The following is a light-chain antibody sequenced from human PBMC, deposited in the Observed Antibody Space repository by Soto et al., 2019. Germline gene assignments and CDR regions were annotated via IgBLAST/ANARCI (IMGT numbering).Light chain of an antibody. CDR2: AAS. CDR1: QSISNW. Sequence: DIQMTQSPSSVSASVGDTVTITCRASQSISNWLAWYQQKPGKAPKLLIYAASSLQSGVPSRFSGSGSGTDFTLTITSLQAEDFATYYCQETYSFPRTFGQGTKVEIK. V-gene: IGKV1-12*01. J-gene: IGKJ1*01. CDR3: QETYSFPRT.